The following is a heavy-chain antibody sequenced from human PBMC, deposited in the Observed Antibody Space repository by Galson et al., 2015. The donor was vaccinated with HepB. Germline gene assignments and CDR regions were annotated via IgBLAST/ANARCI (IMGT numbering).Heavy chain of an antibody. V-gene: IGHV3-23*01. Sequence: SLRLSCAASGFTFNNYDMSWVRQAPGKGLEWVSTISGSGGTTYYADSVKGRFTISRDNSKNTLYVQMNSLRGEDTAVYYCAKEAQPIYDISGYYYFDFWGQGTLVTVSS. CDR2: ISGSGGTT. CDR3: AKEAQPIYDISGYYYFDF. J-gene: IGHJ4*02. D-gene: IGHD3-22*01. CDR1: GFTFNNYD.